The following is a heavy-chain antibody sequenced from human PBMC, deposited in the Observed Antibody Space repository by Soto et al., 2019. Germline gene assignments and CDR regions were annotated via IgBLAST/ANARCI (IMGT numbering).Heavy chain of an antibody. CDR1: GFTVSSNY. Sequence: EVQLVETGGGLIQPGGSLRLSCAASGFTVSSNYMSWVRQAPGKGLEWVSFIYSGGSTNYADSVKGRFTNSRDNSKNTLYLQMNSLRAEDTAVYYCARHLDWYFDLWGRGTLVTVSS. CDR3: ARHLDWYFDL. V-gene: IGHV3-53*02. CDR2: IYSGGST. J-gene: IGHJ2*01.